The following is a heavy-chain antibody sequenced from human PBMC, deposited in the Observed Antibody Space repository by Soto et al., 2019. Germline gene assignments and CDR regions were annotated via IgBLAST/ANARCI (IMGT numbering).Heavy chain of an antibody. CDR1: GGSISSGGYY. J-gene: IGHJ5*02. D-gene: IGHD4-17*01. CDR2: IYYSGST. V-gene: IGHV4-31*03. Sequence: QVQLQESGPGLVKPSQTLSLTCTVSGGSISSGGYYWSWIRQHPGKGREWIGYIYYSGSTYYNPSIKSRVTISVDTSKNQFSLKLSSVTAADTAVYYCTRGLGNPGWFDPWGQGTLVTVSS. CDR3: TRGLGNPGWFDP.